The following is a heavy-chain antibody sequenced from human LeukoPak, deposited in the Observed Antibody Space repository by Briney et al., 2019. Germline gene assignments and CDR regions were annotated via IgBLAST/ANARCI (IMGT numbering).Heavy chain of an antibody. Sequence: SETLSLTCAVYGGSFSGYYWSWIRQPPGKGLEWIGEINHSGSTNYNPSLKSRVTISVDTSKNQFSLKLSSVTAADTAVYYCARQTQYDFWSGSDDAFDIWGQGTMVTVSS. CDR3: ARQTQYDFWSGSDDAFDI. J-gene: IGHJ3*02. CDR2: INHSGST. V-gene: IGHV4-34*01. CDR1: GGSFSGYY. D-gene: IGHD3-3*01.